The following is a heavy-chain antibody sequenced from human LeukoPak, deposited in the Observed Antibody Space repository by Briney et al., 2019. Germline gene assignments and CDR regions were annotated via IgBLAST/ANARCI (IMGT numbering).Heavy chain of an antibody. Sequence: PGRSLRLSCAASGFTFSSYAMHWVRQAPGKGLEWVAVISYDGSNKYYADSVKGRFTISRDNSKNTLYLQMNSLRAEDTAVYYCARVLLWFGGAYYASDYYYGMDVWGQGTTATVSS. CDR2: ISYDGSNK. J-gene: IGHJ6*02. CDR3: ARVLLWFGGAYYASDYYYGMDV. CDR1: GFTFSSYA. D-gene: IGHD3-10*01. V-gene: IGHV3-30-3*01.